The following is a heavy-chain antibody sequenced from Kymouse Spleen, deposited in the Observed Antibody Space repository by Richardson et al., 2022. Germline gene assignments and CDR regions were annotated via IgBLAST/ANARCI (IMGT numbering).Heavy chain of an antibody. CDR3: ARGGGIGAFDI. Sequence: QVQLQQWGAGLLKPSETLSLTCAVYGGSFSGYYWSWIRQPPGKGLEWIGEINHSGSTNYNPSLKSRVTISVDTSKNQFSLKLSSVTAADTAVYYCARGGGIGAFDIWGQGTMVTVSS. J-gene: IGHJ3*02. CDR1: GGSFSGYY. CDR2: INHSGST. V-gene: IGHV4-34*01. D-gene: IGHD3-16*02.